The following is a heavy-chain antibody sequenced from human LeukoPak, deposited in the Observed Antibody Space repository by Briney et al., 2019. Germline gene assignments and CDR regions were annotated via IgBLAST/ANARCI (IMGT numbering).Heavy chain of an antibody. V-gene: IGHV3-23*01. CDR2: ISGSGANT. D-gene: IGHD3-16*02. J-gene: IGHJ4*02. Sequence: PGGSLRLSCAASGFTFSTYAMSWVRRAPGKGLEWVSTISGSGANTYYADSVRGRFTIPRDNSKNTLYLHMNSLRAEDTAVYYCAKGRAGYTNPYYFDYWGQGTLVTVSS. CDR1: GFTFSTYA. CDR3: AKGRAGYTNPYYFDY.